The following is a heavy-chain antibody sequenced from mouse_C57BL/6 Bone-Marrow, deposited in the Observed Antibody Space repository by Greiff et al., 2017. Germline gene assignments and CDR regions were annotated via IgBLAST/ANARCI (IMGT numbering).Heavy chain of an antibody. V-gene: IGHV1-81*01. Sequence: QVQLQQSGAELARPGASVKLSCKASGYTFTSYGISWVKQRTGQGLEWIGEIYPRSGNTHYNEKFKGKATLTADKSSSTAYMELRSLTSEDSAVYFCARHYDYAWFAYWGQGTLVTVSA. CDR3: ARHYDYAWFAY. J-gene: IGHJ3*01. D-gene: IGHD2-4*01. CDR1: GYTFTSYG. CDR2: IYPRSGNT.